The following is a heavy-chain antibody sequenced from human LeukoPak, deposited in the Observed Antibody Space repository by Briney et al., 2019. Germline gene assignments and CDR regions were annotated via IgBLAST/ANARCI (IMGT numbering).Heavy chain of an antibody. V-gene: IGHV3-23*01. CDR3: AKDCVGTRRPLWYFNL. CDR2: ISGSGDTT. Sequence: GGSLRLSCAASGFTFSNYAMRWVRQAPGKGLEWVSGISGSGDTTYYADSVKGRFTISRDNSKNTLYLQMNSLRAEDTAVYYCAKDCVGTRRPLWYFNLWGRGTLVTVSS. D-gene: IGHD1-1*01. CDR1: GFTFSNYA. J-gene: IGHJ2*01.